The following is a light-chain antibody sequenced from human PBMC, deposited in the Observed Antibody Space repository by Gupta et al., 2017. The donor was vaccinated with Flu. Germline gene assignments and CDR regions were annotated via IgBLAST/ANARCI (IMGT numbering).Light chain of an antibody. CDR3: QQRSNWPPIT. CDR1: QSVSTY. J-gene: IGKJ5*01. CDR2: DAA. V-gene: IGKV3-11*01. Sequence: ERATLSCRASQSVSTYLAWYQQKPGQPPRLLIYDAANRATGIPARFSGSGSGTDFTLTISSLEPEDFAVYYCQQRSNWPPITFGQGTRLEIK.